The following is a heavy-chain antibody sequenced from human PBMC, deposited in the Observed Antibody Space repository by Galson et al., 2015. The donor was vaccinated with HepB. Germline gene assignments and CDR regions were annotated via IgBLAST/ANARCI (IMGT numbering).Heavy chain of an antibody. V-gene: IGHV3-48*01. D-gene: IGHD3-3*01. CDR3: ARDLGVIIHLFDY. Sequence: SLRLSCAASGFTFSSYSMNWVRQAPGKGLEWVSYISSSSSTIYYADSVKGRFTISRDNAKNSLYLQMNSLRAEDTAVYYCARDLGVIIHLFDYWGQGTLVTVSS. CDR1: GFTFSSYS. CDR2: ISSSSSTI. J-gene: IGHJ4*02.